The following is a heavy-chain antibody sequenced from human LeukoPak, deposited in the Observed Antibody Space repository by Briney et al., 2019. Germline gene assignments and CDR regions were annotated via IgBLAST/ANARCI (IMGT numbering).Heavy chain of an antibody. CDR2: IYYSGST. D-gene: IGHD5-24*01. V-gene: IGHV4-59*11. J-gene: IGHJ3*02. CDR3: ARHERWWGDGYNRGAFDI. Sequence: SETLSLTCTVSGGSISSHYWSWIRQPPGKGLEWIGYIYYSGSTNYNPSLKSRVTISVDTSKNQFSLKLSSVTAADTAVYYCARHERWWGDGYNRGAFDIWGQGTMVTVSS. CDR1: GGSISSHY.